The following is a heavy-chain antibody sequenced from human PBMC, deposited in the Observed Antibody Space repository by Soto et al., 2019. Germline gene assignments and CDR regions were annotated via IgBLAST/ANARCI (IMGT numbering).Heavy chain of an antibody. D-gene: IGHD3-10*01. CDR1: GDSISSYN. J-gene: IGHJ6*02. Sequence: QVQLQESGPGLVKPSETLSLTCTVSGDSISSYNLAWIRQPPGKGLEWIGYFRSGGGTSYNPSLRCRVAISADTSMRQFSLRLGSVTAADTAVYYCVRQGIGVLHGLVDVWVQGTTVTVSS. V-gene: IGHV4-59*08. CDR2: FRSGGGT. CDR3: VRQGIGVLHGLVDV.